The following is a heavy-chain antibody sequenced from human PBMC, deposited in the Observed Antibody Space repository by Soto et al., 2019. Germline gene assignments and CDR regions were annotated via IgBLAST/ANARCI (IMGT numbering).Heavy chain of an antibody. D-gene: IGHD3-10*01. CDR3: ARGSKGTYGMDV. CDR2: IGSAGDS. J-gene: IGHJ6*02. Sequence: GGSLRLSCAASGYTFRSYDMHWVRQVTGKGLEWVSVIGSAGDSNYAPSVKGRFTISRENAKSSLYLQMNSLRAGDTAVYYCARGSKGTYGMDVWGQGTTVTVSS. V-gene: IGHV3-13*01. CDR1: GYTFRSYD.